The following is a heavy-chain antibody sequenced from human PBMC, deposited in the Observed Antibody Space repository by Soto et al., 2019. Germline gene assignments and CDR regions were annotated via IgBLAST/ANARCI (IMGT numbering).Heavy chain of an antibody. CDR1: GGSISSGGYY. V-gene: IGHV4-31*03. CDR3: ARALGCSSTSCYYYYYYYMDV. D-gene: IGHD2-2*01. Sequence: PSETLSLTCTVSGGSISSGGYYWSWIRQHPGKGLEWIGYIYYSGSTYYNPSLKSRVTISVDTSKNQFSLKLSSVTAADTAVYYCARALGCSSTSCYYYYYYYMDVWGKGTTVTVSS. CDR2: IYYSGST. J-gene: IGHJ6*03.